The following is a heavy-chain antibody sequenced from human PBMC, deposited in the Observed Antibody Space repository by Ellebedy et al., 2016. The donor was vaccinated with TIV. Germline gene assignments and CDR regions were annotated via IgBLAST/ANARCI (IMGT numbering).Heavy chain of an antibody. J-gene: IGHJ5*02. D-gene: IGHD7-27*01. CDR2: IYYSGST. CDR3: ASTKNWVKSEGWFDP. Sequence: MPSETLSLTCTVSDSPISRYYWSWIRQPPGKGLEWIEYIYYSGSTNYNPSLKSRVTISVDTSKNQFSLKLNSVTAADTAVYYCASTKNWVKSEGWFDPWGQGTLVTVSS. V-gene: IGHV4-59*01. CDR1: DSPISRYY.